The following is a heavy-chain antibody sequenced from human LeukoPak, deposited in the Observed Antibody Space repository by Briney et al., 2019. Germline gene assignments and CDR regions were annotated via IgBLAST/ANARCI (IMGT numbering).Heavy chain of an antibody. CDR1: GGSISSGSYY. J-gene: IGHJ4*02. CDR3: ARDLDWLNYYFDY. D-gene: IGHD3-9*01. V-gene: IGHV4-61*02. Sequence: SETLSLTCTVSGGSISSGSYYWSWIRQPAGKGLEWIGRIYTSGSTNYNPSLKSRVTISVDTSKNQFSLKLSSVTAADTAVYYCARDLDWLNYYFDYWGQGTLVTVSS. CDR2: IYTSGST.